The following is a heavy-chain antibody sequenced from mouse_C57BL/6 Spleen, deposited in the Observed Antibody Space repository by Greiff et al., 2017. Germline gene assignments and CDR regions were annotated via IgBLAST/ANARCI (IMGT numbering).Heavy chain of an antibody. CDR1: GYTFTSYW. CDR3: AREGYYYGSRGYFDV. D-gene: IGHD1-1*01. J-gene: IGHJ1*03. Sequence: VQLQQPGAELVKPGASVKMSCKASGYTFTSYWITWVKQRPGQGLEWIGDIYPGSGSTNYNEKFKSKATLTVDTSSSTAYMPLSSLTSEDSAVYYCAREGYYYGSRGYFDVWGTGTTVTVSS. CDR2: IYPGSGST. V-gene: IGHV1-55*01.